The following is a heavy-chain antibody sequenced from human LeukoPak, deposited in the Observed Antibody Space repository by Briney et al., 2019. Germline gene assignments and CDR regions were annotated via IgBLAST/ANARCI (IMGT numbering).Heavy chain of an antibody. CDR3: ARHEKLGQFDY. D-gene: IGHD3-10*01. J-gene: IGHJ4*02. CDR2: VYYSGSA. Sequence: PSETLSLTCTVPSDSISSYYWSWIRQPPGKGLEWIGYVYYSGSANYNPSLKSRVTISVDTSKNQFSLKLSSVTAADTAVYYCARHEKLGQFDYWGQGTLVTVSS. V-gene: IGHV4-59*08. CDR1: SDSISSYY.